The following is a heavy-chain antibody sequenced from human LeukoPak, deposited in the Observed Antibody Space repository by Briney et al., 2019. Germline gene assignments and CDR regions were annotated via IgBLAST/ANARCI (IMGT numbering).Heavy chain of an antibody. CDR1: GGSISSYY. CDR3: ARPYCSSTSCYHYGMDV. J-gene: IGHJ6*02. D-gene: IGHD2-2*01. V-gene: IGHV4-59*08. Sequence: SETLSLTCTVSGGSISSYYLSWIRQPPGKGLEWIGSIYHSGSTYYNPSLKSRVTISVDTSKNQFSLKLSSVTAADTAVYYCARPYCSSTSCYHYGMDVWGQGTTVTVSS. CDR2: IYHSGST.